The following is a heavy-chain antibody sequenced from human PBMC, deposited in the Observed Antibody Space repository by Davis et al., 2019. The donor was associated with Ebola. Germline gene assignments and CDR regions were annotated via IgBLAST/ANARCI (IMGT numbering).Heavy chain of an antibody. Sequence: MPGGSLRLSCDVSGGSIISSYWWTWVRQPPGKGLEWIGEIYHSGSINYNASLKSRGTMSLDKSKNQFSLKLTAVTAADTAVYFCARGRLDSGGYYYDYWGQGTLVTVSS. V-gene: IGHV4-4*01. J-gene: IGHJ4*02. CDR2: IYHSGSI. CDR1: GGSIISSYW. D-gene: IGHD3-22*01. CDR3: ARGRLDSGGYYYDY.